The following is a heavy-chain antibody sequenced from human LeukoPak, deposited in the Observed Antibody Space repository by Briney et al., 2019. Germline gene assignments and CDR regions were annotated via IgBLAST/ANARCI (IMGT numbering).Heavy chain of an antibody. CDR3: ARSATVLRYFDWLSDAFDI. D-gene: IGHD3-9*01. V-gene: IGHV4-38-2*02. CDR2: IYYSGST. Sequence: PSETLSLTCTVSGYSISSGYYWGWIRQPPGKGLEWIGSIYYSGSTYYNPSLKSRVTISVDTSKNQFSLKLSSVTAADTAVYYCARSATVLRYFDWLSDAFDIWGQGTMVTVSS. CDR1: GYSISSGYY. J-gene: IGHJ3*02.